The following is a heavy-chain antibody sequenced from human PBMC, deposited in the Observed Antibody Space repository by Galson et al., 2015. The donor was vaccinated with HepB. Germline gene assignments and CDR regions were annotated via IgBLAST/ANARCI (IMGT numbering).Heavy chain of an antibody. J-gene: IGHJ4*02. CDR1: GFPFSSYN. Sequence: SLRLSCAASGFPFSSYNTNWFRQAPGKRLEWVSHISSSSNKIYYADSVRGRFTVSRDNAKNSLYLQMNSLRDEDTAVYFCARNGVRGGDYWGQGTLVTVSS. V-gene: IGHV3-48*02. CDR3: ARNGVRGGDY. CDR2: ISSSSNKI. D-gene: IGHD3-10*01.